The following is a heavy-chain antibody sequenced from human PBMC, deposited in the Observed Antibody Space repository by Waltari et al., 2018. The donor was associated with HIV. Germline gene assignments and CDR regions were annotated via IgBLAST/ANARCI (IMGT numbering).Heavy chain of an antibody. CDR1: GFTVSSNY. Sequence: EVQLVESGGGLVQPGGSLRLSCAASGFTVSSNYMSWVRQAPGKGLEWVSVIYNGGSTYYADSVKCRFTISRDNSKNTLYLQMSSLSAEDTAVYYCARDPSVADVWGQGTTVTVSS. CDR2: IYNGGST. J-gene: IGHJ6*02. V-gene: IGHV3-66*02. CDR3: ARDPSVADV. D-gene: IGHD6-6*01.